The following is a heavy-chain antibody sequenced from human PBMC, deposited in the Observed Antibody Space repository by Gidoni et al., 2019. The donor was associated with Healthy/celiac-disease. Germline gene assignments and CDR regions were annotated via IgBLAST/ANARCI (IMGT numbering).Heavy chain of an antibody. CDR3: ARVPLTKVVTHGWFDP. Sequence: QFQLVQSGAEVKKPGSSVKVSCKASGGTFSSYAISWVRQAPGQGLEWMGGIIPIFGTANDAQKFQGRVTITADESTSTAYMELSSLRSEDTAVYYCARVPLTKVVTHGWFDPWGQGTLVTVSS. V-gene: IGHV1-69*01. J-gene: IGHJ5*02. CDR2: IIPIFGTA. D-gene: IGHD2-21*02. CDR1: GGTFSSYA.